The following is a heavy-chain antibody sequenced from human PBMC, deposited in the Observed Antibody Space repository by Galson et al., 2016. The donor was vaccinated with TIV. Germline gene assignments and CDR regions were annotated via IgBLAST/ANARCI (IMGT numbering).Heavy chain of an antibody. V-gene: IGHV4-31*03. CDR2: IYHSGST. J-gene: IGHJ4*02. CDR3: ARDQDSGAYFDY. D-gene: IGHD2-15*01. CDR1: GGSISSNGIF. Sequence: TLSLTCTVSGGSISSNGIFWSWIRQHPGKGLEWIGYIYHSGSTHYNPSLKSRVAMSVDTSKNQFSLTLTSVTAADTAVCYCARDQDSGAYFDYWGQGTLVTVSS.